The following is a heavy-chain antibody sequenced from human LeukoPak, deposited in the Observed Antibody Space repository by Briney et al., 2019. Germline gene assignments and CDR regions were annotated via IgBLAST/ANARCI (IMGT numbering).Heavy chain of an antibody. V-gene: IGHV1-69*13. D-gene: IGHD5-12*01. J-gene: IGHJ6*02. CDR3: ARSPVATIQTAYYYGMDV. CDR2: IIPIFGTA. Sequence: GASVKVSCKASGGTFSSYAISWVRQAPGQGLEWMGGIIPIFGTANYAQKFQGRVTITADESTSTAYMELSSLRSEDTAVYYCARSPVATIQTAYYYGMDVWGQGTTVTVSS. CDR1: GGTFSSYA.